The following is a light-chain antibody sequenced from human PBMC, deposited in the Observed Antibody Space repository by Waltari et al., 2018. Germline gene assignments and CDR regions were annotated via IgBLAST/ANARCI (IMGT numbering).Light chain of an antibody. Sequence: DIQMTQSPSSLSTSVGDRVTITCRASQSISFHLNWYQQKPGKAPKVLIHATSNLQSGVPSRFSGSGSVTDFTLTISSLQPEDFATYYCQQSYSSPPTFGQGTKVEVK. J-gene: IGKJ1*01. CDR1: QSISFH. V-gene: IGKV1-39*01. CDR2: ATS. CDR3: QQSYSSPPT.